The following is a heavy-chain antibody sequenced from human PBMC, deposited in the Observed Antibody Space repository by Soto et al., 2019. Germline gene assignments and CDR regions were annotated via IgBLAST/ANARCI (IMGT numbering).Heavy chain of an antibody. CDR1: GFTVSTNY. D-gene: IGHD1-26*01. CDR2: IYTGGST. Sequence: EVQLVESGGSLVQPGGSLRLSCPASGFTVSTNYMGWVRQAPGEGLEWVPVIYTGGSTFYADPVKGRFTIPRDNSKNTLYLQLNRLRAADTAVYHCARAVEHHSGSYACYFDYWCHGTLVTVSS. CDR3: ARAVEHHSGSYACYFDY. J-gene: IGHJ4*01. V-gene: IGHV3-66*01.